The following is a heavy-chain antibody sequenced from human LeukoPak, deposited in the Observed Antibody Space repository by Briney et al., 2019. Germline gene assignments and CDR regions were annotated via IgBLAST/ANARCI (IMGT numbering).Heavy chain of an antibody. V-gene: IGHV4-39*01. D-gene: IGHD2-2*01. CDR2: IYYSGST. CDR1: GGSISSGGYY. Sequence: KPSQTLSLTCTVSGGSISSGGYYWSWIRQPPGKGLEWIGSIYYSGSTYYNPSLKSRVTISVDTSKNQFSLKLSSVTAADTAVYYCATSRYQLPPDAFDIWGQGTMVTVSS. J-gene: IGHJ3*02. CDR3: ATSRYQLPPDAFDI.